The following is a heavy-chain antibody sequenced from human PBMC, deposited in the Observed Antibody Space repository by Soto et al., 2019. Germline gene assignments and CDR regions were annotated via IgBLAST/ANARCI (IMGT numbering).Heavy chain of an antibody. V-gene: IGHV3-30*04. CDR3: ARARAIAATGIFYY. D-gene: IGHD6-13*01. CDR2: TSYDGKNK. J-gene: IGHJ4*02. Sequence: QVQLVESGGGVVQPGGSLRLSCAASGFTFSNFVMHWVRQAPGKGLEWVAATSYDGKNKDHADSVKGRFTISRDNSKNTLYLQMNSLRHEDTAVYFCARARAIAATGIFYYWGQGTLVTVS. CDR1: GFTFSNFV.